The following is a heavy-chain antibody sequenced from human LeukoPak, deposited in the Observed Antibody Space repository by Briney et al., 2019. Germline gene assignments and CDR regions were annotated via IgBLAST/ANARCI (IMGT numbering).Heavy chain of an antibody. Sequence: GSSVKVSCKASGGTFSSYAISWVRQAPGQGLEWMGGIIPIFGTATYAQKFQGRVTITTDESTSTAYMELSSLRSEDTAVYYCARDSSGLFDYWGQGTLVTVSS. CDR1: GGTFSSYA. V-gene: IGHV1-69*05. J-gene: IGHJ4*02. D-gene: IGHD3-22*01. CDR2: IIPIFGTA. CDR3: ARDSSGLFDY.